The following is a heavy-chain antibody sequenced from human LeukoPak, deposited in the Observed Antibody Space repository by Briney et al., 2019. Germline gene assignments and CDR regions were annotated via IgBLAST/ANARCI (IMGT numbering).Heavy chain of an antibody. V-gene: IGHV4-59*01. Sequence: SETLSLTCTVSGGPISSYYWSWIRQPPGKGLEWIGYIYYSGSTNYNPSLKSRVTISVDTSKNQFSLKLSSVTAADTAVYYCAQTYYDFWKVSWFDPWGQGTLVTVSS. CDR1: GGPISSYY. D-gene: IGHD3-3*01. J-gene: IGHJ5*02. CDR2: IYYSGST. CDR3: AQTYYDFWKVSWFDP.